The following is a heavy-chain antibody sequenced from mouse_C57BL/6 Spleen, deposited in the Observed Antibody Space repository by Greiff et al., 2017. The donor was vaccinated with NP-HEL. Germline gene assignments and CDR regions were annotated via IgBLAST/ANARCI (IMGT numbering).Heavy chain of an antibody. CDR3: ARWGGHYCDY. CDR2: IHPNSGST. CDR1: GYTFTSYW. Sequence: QVQLQQPGAELVKPGASVKLSCKASGYTFTSYWMHWVKQRPGQGLEWIGMIHPNSGSTNYNEKFKSKATLTVDKSSSTAYMQLSSLTSEDAAVYYCARWGGHYCDYWGQGTTLTVSS. V-gene: IGHV1-64*01. J-gene: IGHJ2*01. D-gene: IGHD1-1*02.